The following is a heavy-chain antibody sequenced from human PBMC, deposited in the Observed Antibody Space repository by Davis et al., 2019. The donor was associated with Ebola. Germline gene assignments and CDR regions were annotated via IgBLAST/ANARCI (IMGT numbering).Heavy chain of an antibody. CDR1: GYSFPSYW. D-gene: IGHD2/OR15-2a*01. CDR3: ARSLLGSSTPFDH. J-gene: IGHJ4*02. V-gene: IGHV5-51*01. Sequence: GESLKISCQGSGYSFPSYWIGWVRQKPGKGLEWMGIISAGNSETKYSPSFQGQVSISVDKSIRTAYLQLNDLKASDTAKYYCARSLLGSSTPFDHWGPGTLVTVSS. CDR2: ISAGNSET.